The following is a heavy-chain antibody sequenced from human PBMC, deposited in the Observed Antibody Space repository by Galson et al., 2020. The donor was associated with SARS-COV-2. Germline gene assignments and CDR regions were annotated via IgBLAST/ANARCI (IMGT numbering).Heavy chain of an antibody. CDR3: VRDSIGVDGDFDC. Sequence: GGSLRLSCAASGFAFSTYWMHWVRQAPGKGLVWVSRIDSNGSSTGYADSVKGRFTISRDNAKNTLYLQMNSLRAEDTAVYYCVRDSIGVDGDFDCWGQGTLVTVSS. CDR2: IDSNGSST. J-gene: IGHJ4*02. V-gene: IGHV3-74*01. CDR1: GFAFSTYW. D-gene: IGHD6-13*01.